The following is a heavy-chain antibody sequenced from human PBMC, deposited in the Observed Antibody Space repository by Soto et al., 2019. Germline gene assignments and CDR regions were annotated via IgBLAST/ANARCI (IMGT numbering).Heavy chain of an antibody. CDR2: IYYSGST. CDR3: ARDRYGDYVFDY. D-gene: IGHD4-17*01. V-gene: IGHV4-59*01. J-gene: IGHJ4*02. Sequence: SETMSLTCTVSGGSISIYYWSWIRQPPGKGLEWIGYIYYSGSTNYNPSLKSRVTIPVDTSKNQFSLKLSSVTAADTAVYYCARDRYGDYVFDYWGQGTLVTVSS. CDR1: GGSISIYY.